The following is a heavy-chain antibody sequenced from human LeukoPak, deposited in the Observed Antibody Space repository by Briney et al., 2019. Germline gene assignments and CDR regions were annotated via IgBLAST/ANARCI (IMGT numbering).Heavy chain of an antibody. V-gene: IGHV3-64D*06. J-gene: IGHJ4*02. CDR1: GFTFSSFA. Sequence: LGGSLRLSCSASGFTFSSFALHWVRQAPGKALEYVTGIDSNGAGTYYADSVKGRFTISRDNSKNTLYLQMSSLRVEDTAVYYCVKRMSCYYDIWGQGTLVTVSP. CDR3: VKRMSCYYDI. CDR2: IDSNGAGT. D-gene: IGHD3-22*01.